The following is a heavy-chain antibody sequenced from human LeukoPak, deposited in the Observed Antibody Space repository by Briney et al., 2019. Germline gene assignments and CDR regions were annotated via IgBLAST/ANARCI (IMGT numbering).Heavy chain of an antibody. CDR2: ISAYNGNT. D-gene: IGHD6-19*01. CDR1: VYTFTSYG. CDR3: ARERSAVAGPEYFDY. J-gene: IGHJ4*02. V-gene: IGHV1-18*01. Sequence: ASVNVSCKASVYTFTSYGISGVRQAPGQGLDWMGWISAYNGNTNYAQKLQGRGTMTTDTSTSTAYMELRSLRSDDTAVYHCARERSAVAGPEYFDYWGQGTLVTVSS.